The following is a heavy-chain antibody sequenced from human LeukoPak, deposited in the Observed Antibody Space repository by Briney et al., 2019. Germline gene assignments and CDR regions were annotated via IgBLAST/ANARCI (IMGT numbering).Heavy chain of an antibody. CDR1: GGTFSSYA. Sequence: GASVKVSCKASGGTFSSYAISWVRQAPGQGLEWMGRIIPIFGTANYVQKLQGRLTMTRDTSLRTAYMELTRLRSDDTAVFYCATYCGGDCAPGGYWGKGTLVTVSS. J-gene: IGHJ4*02. CDR3: ATYCGGDCAPGGY. CDR2: IIPIFGTA. D-gene: IGHD2-21*01. V-gene: IGHV1-69*05.